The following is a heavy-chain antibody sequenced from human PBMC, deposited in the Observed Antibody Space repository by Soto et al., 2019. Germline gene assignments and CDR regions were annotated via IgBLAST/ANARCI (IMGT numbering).Heavy chain of an antibody. D-gene: IGHD3-9*01. V-gene: IGHV1-18*01. CDR3: ARDLFPLRLYDIVTGYYPYNWFDP. J-gene: IGHJ5*02. CDR1: GYTFTSYG. Sequence: ASVKVSCKASGYTFTSYGISWVRQAPGQGLEWMGWISAYNGNTNYAQKLQGRVTMTTDTSTSTAYMELRSLRSDDTAVYYCARDLFPLRLYDIVTGYYPYNWFDPWGQGTLVTVSS. CDR2: ISAYNGNT.